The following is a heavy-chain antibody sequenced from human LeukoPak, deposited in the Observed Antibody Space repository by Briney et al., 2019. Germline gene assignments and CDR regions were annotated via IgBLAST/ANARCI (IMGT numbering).Heavy chain of an antibody. V-gene: IGHV4-34*01. CDR2: INHSGST. CDR1: GGSFSGYY. Sequence: SETLSLTCAVYGGSFSGYYWSWIRQPPGKGLEWIGEINHSGSTNYNPSLKSRVTISVDTSKNQFSLKLSSVTAADTAVYYCARTTVVRKTKFDYWGQGTLVTVSS. D-gene: IGHD4-17*01. CDR3: ARTTVVRKTKFDY. J-gene: IGHJ4*02.